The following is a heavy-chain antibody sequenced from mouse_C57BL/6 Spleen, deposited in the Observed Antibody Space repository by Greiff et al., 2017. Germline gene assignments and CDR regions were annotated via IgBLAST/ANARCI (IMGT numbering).Heavy chain of an antibody. CDR3: ARRYYGSSSHFDY. V-gene: IGHV3-6*01. D-gene: IGHD1-1*01. J-gene: IGHJ2*01. CDR1: GYSITSGYY. CDR2: ISYDGSN. Sequence: ESGPGLVKPSQSLSLTCSVTGYSITSGYYWNWIRQFPGNKLEWMGYISYDGSNNYNPSLKNRISITRDTSKNQFFLKLNSVTTEDTATHYCARRYYGSSSHFDYWGQGTTLTVSS.